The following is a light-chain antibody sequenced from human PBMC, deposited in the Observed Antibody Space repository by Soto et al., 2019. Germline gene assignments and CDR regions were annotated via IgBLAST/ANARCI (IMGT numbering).Light chain of an antibody. V-gene: IGKV3-15*01. CDR2: ATS. CDR3: QQYNKWPLT. J-gene: IGKJ4*01. CDR1: ESASTN. Sequence: EIVMTQSPATLSVSPGERATISCRASESASTNLAWYQQMPGQAPWLLIYATSTRATGIPARFTGSGSGTESTLTISSRQSEDFAVYYCQQYNKWPLTFGGGTKVEI.